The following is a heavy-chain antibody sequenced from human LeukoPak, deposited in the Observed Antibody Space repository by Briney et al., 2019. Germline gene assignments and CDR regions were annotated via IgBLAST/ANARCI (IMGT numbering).Heavy chain of an antibody. J-gene: IGHJ4*02. Sequence: ASVKVSCKASGYTFTSYGISWVRQAPGQGLEWMGWISAYNGNTNYAQKLQGRVTMTTDTSTSTAYMELRSLRSDDTAVYYCARDLSQWLLSPFDYWGQGTLVTVSS. CDR2: ISAYNGNT. V-gene: IGHV1-18*01. D-gene: IGHD6-19*01. CDR1: GYTFTSYG. CDR3: ARDLSQWLLSPFDY.